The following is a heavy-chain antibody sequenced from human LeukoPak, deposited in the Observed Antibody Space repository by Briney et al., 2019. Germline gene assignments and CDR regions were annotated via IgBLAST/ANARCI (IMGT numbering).Heavy chain of an antibody. D-gene: IGHD5-24*01. Sequence: PSETLSLTCAVYGGSFSGYYWSWIRQPPGKGLEWIGEINHGGGTNYNPSLKSRVTISVDTSKNLFSLKLSSVTAADTAVYYCARGRFETRLLQSRNRVGPWGPGTLVTVSS. V-gene: IGHV4-34*01. CDR2: INHGGGT. CDR1: GGSFSGYY. CDR3: ARGRFETRLLQSRNRVGP. J-gene: IGHJ5*02.